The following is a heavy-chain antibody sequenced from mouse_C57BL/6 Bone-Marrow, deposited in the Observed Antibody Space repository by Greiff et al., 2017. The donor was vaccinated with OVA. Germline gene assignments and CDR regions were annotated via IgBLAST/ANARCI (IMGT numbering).Heavy chain of an antibody. CDR2: IDPETGGT. V-gene: IGHV1-15*01. Sequence: VQLKESGAELVRPGASVTLSCKASGYTFTDYEMHWVKQTPVPGLEWIGAIDPETGGTAYNQKFKGKAILTADKSSSTAYMELRSLTSEDSAVYYCTRFDDGYKAWFAYWGQGTLVTVSA. D-gene: IGHD2-3*01. CDR3: TRFDDGYKAWFAY. CDR1: GYTFTDYE. J-gene: IGHJ3*01.